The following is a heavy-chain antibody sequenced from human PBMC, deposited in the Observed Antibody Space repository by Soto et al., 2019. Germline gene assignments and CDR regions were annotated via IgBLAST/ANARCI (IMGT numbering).Heavy chain of an antibody. CDR2: IYYSGST. D-gene: IGHD3-22*01. CDR1: GGSISSCDYY. V-gene: IGHV4-30-4*01. J-gene: IGHJ4*02. CDR3: ARGSYYYDNSGYYHY. Sequence: PSETLSLTCTVPGGSISSCDYYWSWIRQPPGKGLGWIGSIYYSGSTYYNPSLKSRVTISVDTSKNQFSLKLSSVTAADTAVYYCARGSYYYDNSGYYHYWGQGTLVTVSS.